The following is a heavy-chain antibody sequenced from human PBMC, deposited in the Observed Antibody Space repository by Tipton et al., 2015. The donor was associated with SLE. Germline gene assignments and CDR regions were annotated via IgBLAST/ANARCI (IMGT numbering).Heavy chain of an antibody. CDR3: ARTALGRAFDI. V-gene: IGHV3-21*01. D-gene: IGHD7-27*01. CDR2: ISSRSSYI. J-gene: IGHJ3*02. CDR1: GFTFSSYV. Sequence: GSLRLSCAASGFTFSSYVMSWVRQAPGKGLEWVSSISSRSSYIYYADSVKGRFTISRDNAKNSLYLQMNSLRAEDTAVYYCARTALGRAFDIWGQGTMVTVSS.